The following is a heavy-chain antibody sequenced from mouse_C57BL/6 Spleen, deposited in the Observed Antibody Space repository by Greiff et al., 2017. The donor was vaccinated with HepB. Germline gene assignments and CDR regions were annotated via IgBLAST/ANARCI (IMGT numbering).Heavy chain of an antibody. CDR3: ARGATVAPFAY. Sequence: QVHVKQPGTELVKPGASVKLSCKASGYTFTSYWMHWVKQRPGQGLEWIGNINPSNGGTNYNEKFKSKATLTVDKSSSTAYMQLSSLTSEDSAVYYCARGATVAPFAYWGQGTLVTVSA. J-gene: IGHJ3*01. V-gene: IGHV1-53*01. D-gene: IGHD1-1*01. CDR2: INPSNGGT. CDR1: GYTFTSYW.